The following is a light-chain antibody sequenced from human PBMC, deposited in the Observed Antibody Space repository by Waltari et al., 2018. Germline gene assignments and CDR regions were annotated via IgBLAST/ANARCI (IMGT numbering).Light chain of an antibody. CDR3: CAYAGFSWV. CDR1: NSDVGGYKY. CDR2: DVT. V-gene: IGLV2-11*01. Sequence: QSALTQPRSVSGSPGQSVTISCTGTNSDVGGYKYVCWYQLHPGKAPKLMIYDVTKRPSGVSDRFSGSKSGNTASLTISGLQTDDEADYYCCAYAGFSWVFGGGTELTVL. J-gene: IGLJ3*02.